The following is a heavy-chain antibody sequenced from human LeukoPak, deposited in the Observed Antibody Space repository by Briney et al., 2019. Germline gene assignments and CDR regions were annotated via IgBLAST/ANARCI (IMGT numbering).Heavy chain of an antibody. J-gene: IGHJ6*04. CDR2: IWYDGSNK. CDR3: ARGMTTVTTWWVDGMDV. CDR1: GFTFSSYG. V-gene: IGHV3-33*01. Sequence: GRSLRLSCAASGFTFSSYGMHWVRQAPGKGLEWVAVIWYDGSNKYYADSVKGRFTISRDNSKNTLYLQMNSLRAEDTAVYYCARGMTTVTTWWVDGMDVWGEGTTVTVSS. D-gene: IGHD4-17*01.